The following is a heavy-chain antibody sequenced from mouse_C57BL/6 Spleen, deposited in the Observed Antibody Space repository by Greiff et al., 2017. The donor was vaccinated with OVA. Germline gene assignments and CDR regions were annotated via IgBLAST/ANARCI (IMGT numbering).Heavy chain of an antibody. Sequence: EVQLQQSGTVLARPGASVKMSCKTSGYTFTSYWMHWVKQRPGQGLEWIGAIYPGNSDTSYNQKFKGKAKLTAVTSASAAYMELSSLTNEDSAVYYCTREMGYSKLDYWGQGTTLTVSS. V-gene: IGHV1-5*01. CDR2: IYPGNSDT. D-gene: IGHD2-5*01. CDR3: TREMGYSKLDY. CDR1: GYTFTSYW. J-gene: IGHJ2*01.